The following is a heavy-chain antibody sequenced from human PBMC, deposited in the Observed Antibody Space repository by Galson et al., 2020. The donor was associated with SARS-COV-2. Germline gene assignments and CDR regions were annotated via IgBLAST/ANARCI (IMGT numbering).Heavy chain of an antibody. CDR3: ARDGIFGVVIVYYYYYGMDV. CDR2: ISAYNGNT. D-gene: IGHD3-3*01. Sequence: GESLKISCKASGYTFTSYGISWVRQAPGQGLEWMGWISAYNGNTNYAQKLQGRVTMTTDTSTSTAYMELRSLRSDDTAVYYCARDGIFGVVIVYYYYYGMDVWGQGTTVTVSS. V-gene: IGHV1-18*04. CDR1: GYTFTSYG. J-gene: IGHJ6*02.